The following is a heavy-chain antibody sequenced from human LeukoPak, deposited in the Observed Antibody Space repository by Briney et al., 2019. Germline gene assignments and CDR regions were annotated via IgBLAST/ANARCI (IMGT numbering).Heavy chain of an antibody. CDR3: AGTQLWLAQAN. V-gene: IGHV4-30-2*01. D-gene: IGHD6-19*01. J-gene: IGHJ4*02. Sequence: SETLSLTCAVSGGSISSGGYSWSWIRQPPGKGLEWIGYIYHSGSTYYNPSLKSRVTISVDRSKNQFSLKLSSVTAADTAVYYCAGTQLWLAQANWGQGTLVTVSS. CDR1: GGSISSGGYS. CDR2: IYHSGST.